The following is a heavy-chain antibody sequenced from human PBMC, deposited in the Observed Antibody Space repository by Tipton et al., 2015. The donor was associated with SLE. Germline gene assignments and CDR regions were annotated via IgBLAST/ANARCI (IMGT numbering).Heavy chain of an antibody. CDR3: ARGLGGSYLNWFDP. CDR2: IYYSGST. V-gene: IGHV4-59*08. J-gene: IGHJ5*02. D-gene: IGHD1-26*01. CDR1: GGSISSYY. Sequence: LFLTCTVSGGSISSYYWSWIRQPPGKGLEWIGYIYYSGSTNYNPSLKSRVTISVDTSKNQFSLQLSSVTAADTAVYYCARGLGGSYLNWFDPWGQGTLVTVSS.